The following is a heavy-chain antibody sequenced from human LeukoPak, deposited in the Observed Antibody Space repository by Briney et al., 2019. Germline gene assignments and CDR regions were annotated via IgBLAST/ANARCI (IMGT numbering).Heavy chain of an antibody. Sequence: GGSLRLSCAASGFIFSNYYMGWVLQAPGKGLEWVANIQEDGSATYYVDSVKGRFTISRDNAKNSLDPQMNSLRAEDTAVYFCARRKEVQTTFDCWGQGTLVTVSS. CDR2: IQEDGSAT. CDR1: GFIFSNYY. J-gene: IGHJ4*02. D-gene: IGHD1-14*01. CDR3: ARRKEVQTTFDC. V-gene: IGHV3-7*01.